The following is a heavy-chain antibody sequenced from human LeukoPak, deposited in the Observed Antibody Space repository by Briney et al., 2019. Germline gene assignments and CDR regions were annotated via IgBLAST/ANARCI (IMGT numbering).Heavy chain of an antibody. V-gene: IGHV4-34*01. CDR2: INHSGST. CDR3: ARRYCSSTSCYYDY. Sequence: SETLSLNCAVYGGSFSGYYWSWSRQPPGKGLEWIGEINHSGSTNYNPSLKSRVTISVDTSKNQFSLKLSSVTAADTAVYYCARRYCSSTSCYYDYWGQGTLVTVSS. D-gene: IGHD2-2*01. J-gene: IGHJ4*02. CDR1: GGSFSGYY.